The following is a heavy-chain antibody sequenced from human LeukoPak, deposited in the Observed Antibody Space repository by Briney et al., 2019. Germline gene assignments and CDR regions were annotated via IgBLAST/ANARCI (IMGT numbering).Heavy chain of an antibody. CDR2: VFYNGAT. CDR3: ARGDVQYYYYMDV. V-gene: IGHV4-39*07. J-gene: IGHJ6*03. CDR1: GGSISSSIYY. Sequence: SETLSLTCIVSGGSISSSIYYWAWVRQPPGKGLEWIGTVFYNGATQYSPSLRSRVTISVDRSKNQFSLKLSSVTAADTAVYYCARGDVQYYYYMDVWGKGTTVTVSS.